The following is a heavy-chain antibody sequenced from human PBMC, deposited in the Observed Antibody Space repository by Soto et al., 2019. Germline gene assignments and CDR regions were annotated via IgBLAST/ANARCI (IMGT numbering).Heavy chain of an antibody. Sequence: SVKVSCKASGYTFTGYYLHWVRQSPGQGLEWMGRIIPILGIANYAQKFQGRVTITADKSTSTAYMELSSLRSEDTAVYYCGRDILTQYADYSWFDPWGQGTLVTVSS. V-gene: IGHV1-69*04. J-gene: IGHJ5*02. CDR3: GRDILTQYADYSWFDP. D-gene: IGHD3-9*01. CDR1: GYTFTGYY. CDR2: IIPILGIA.